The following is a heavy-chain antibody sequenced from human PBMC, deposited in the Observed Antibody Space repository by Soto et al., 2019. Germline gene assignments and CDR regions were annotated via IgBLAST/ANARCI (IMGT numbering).Heavy chain of an antibody. D-gene: IGHD2-2*01. CDR1: GGSISRGDYF. V-gene: IGHV4-30-4*01. Sequence: ASETLSLTCTVSGGSISRGDYFWSWIRQPPGKGLEWIGYIYHSGSTYYNPSLKSRVTISVDTSKNQFSLKLSSVTAADTAVYYCARDRESCSSTSCYKYGRDYYYGMDVWGQGTTVTVSS. CDR2: IYHSGST. J-gene: IGHJ6*02. CDR3: ARDRESCSSTSCYKYGRDYYYGMDV.